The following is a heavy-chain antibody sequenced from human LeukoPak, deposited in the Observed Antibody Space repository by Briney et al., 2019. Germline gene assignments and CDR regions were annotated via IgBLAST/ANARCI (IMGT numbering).Heavy chain of an antibody. V-gene: IGHV1-2*02. CDR1: GYTFTGYY. Sequence: ASVKVSCKASGYTFTGYYMHWVRQPPGQGLEWMGWINPNSGDTNYAQKFQGRVTMTRDTSISTAYMELSRLTSDDTAVYYCARGRTVDTAMVDNDYWGQGTLVTVSS. D-gene: IGHD5-18*01. J-gene: IGHJ4*02. CDR2: INPNSGDT. CDR3: ARGRTVDTAMVDNDY.